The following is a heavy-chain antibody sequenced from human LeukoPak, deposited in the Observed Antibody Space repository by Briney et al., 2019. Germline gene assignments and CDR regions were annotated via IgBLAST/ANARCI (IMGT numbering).Heavy chain of an antibody. CDR1: GGSISNSNYY. J-gene: IGHJ4*02. V-gene: IGHV4-39*01. D-gene: IGHD6-13*01. CDR2: INYGGTT. CDR3: ARISGSSSWYFDY. Sequence: SETLSLTCTVSGGSISNSNYYWSWIRQPPGKELEWIASINYGGTTYYNPSLKSRVTISVDTSKNQFSLRLSSVTAADTAVYYCARISGSSSWYFDYWGQGTLVTVSS.